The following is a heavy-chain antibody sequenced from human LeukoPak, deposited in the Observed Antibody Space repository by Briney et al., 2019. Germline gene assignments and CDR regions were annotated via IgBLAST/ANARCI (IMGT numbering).Heavy chain of an antibody. CDR2: ISGSGDST. D-gene: IGHD6-13*01. V-gene: IGHV3-23*01. J-gene: IGHJ4*02. CDR1: GFTFSSYA. CDR3: AKTRPLDSSSWSHGDY. Sequence: GSLRLSCAASGFTFSSYAMSWVRQAPGKGLEWVSAISGSGDSTYYGDSVKGRFTISRDNSKNTLYLQMNSLRAEDTAVYYCAKTRPLDSSSWSHGDYWGQGTLVTVSS.